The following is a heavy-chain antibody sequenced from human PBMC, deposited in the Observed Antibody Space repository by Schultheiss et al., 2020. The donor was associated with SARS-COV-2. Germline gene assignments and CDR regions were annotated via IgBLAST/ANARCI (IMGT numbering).Heavy chain of an antibody. CDR1: GGSFSSYY. Sequence: SETLSLTCAVYGGSFSSYYWSWIRQPPGKGLEWIGEINHSGSTNYNPSLKSRVTISVDTSKNQFSLKLSSVTAADTAVYYCARAGWGSGWYYFDYWGQGTLVTVSS. CDR2: INHSGST. D-gene: IGHD6-19*01. J-gene: IGHJ4*02. V-gene: IGHV4-34*01. CDR3: ARAGWGSGWYYFDY.